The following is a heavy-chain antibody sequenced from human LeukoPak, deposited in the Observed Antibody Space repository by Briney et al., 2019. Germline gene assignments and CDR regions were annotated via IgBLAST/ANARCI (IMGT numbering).Heavy chain of an antibody. Sequence: GSLRLSCAASGFTFSSYAMHWVRQAPGKGLEWVAVISYDGSNKYYADSVKGRFTISRDNSKNTLYLQMNSLRAEDTAVYYCAREDDYGDLDAFDIWGQGTMVTVSS. D-gene: IGHD4-17*01. J-gene: IGHJ3*02. CDR2: ISYDGSNK. CDR1: GFTFSSYA. CDR3: AREDDYGDLDAFDI. V-gene: IGHV3-30-3*01.